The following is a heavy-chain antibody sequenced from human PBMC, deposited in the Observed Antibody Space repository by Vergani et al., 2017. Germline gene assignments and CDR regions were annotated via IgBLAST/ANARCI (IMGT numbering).Heavy chain of an antibody. J-gene: IGHJ4*02. CDR3: ARDLSSYSSGEG. CDR2: ISSSSSYI. Sequence: VQLVESGGGVVQPGRSLRLSCAASGFTFSSYGMNWVRQAPGKGLEWVSSISSSSSYIYYADSVKGRFTISRDNAKNSLYLQMNSLRAEDTAVYYCARDLSSYSSGEGWGQGTLVTVSS. CDR1: GFTFSSYG. D-gene: IGHD6-19*01. V-gene: IGHV3-21*01.